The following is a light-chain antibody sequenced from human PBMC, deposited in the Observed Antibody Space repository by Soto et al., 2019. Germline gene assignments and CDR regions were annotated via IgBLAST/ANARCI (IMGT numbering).Light chain of an antibody. CDR1: QSIGSN. Sequence: EIVMTQSPATLSVSPGERATLSCRASQSIGSNLAWYQQKPGQAPRLLIYGASTRATGIPARFSGSGSGTEFTLTISSLQSEDFAVYYCQQYNNWARTFGQGTRWIS. CDR3: QQYNNWART. V-gene: IGKV3-15*01. J-gene: IGKJ1*01. CDR2: GAS.